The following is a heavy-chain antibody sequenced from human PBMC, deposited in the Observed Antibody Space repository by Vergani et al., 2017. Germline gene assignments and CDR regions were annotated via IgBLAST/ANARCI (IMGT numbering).Heavy chain of an antibody. CDR2: IQFDGSKQ. V-gene: IGHV3-30*02. D-gene: IGHD3-16*01. CDR3: AKHFRGWGIVY. Sequence: QVQLVESGGGVVQRGGSLRLSCATSGFTLSNYDMQWIRQGPGKGLEFVAFIQFDGSKQYYADSVKGRFTLSRDFSKNTLYLQMNSLRTDDTATYYCAKHFRGWGIVYWCQETNVIVSS. CDR1: GFTLSNYD. J-gene: IGHJ4*02.